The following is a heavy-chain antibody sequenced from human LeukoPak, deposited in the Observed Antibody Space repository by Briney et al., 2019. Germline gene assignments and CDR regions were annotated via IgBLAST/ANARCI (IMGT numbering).Heavy chain of an antibody. CDR1: GFXVSSNY. J-gene: IGHJ3*02. CDR2: ISRSGGDT. CDR3: AKCSVTCYANAFYI. D-gene: IGHD2-2*01. V-gene: IGHV3-23*01. Sequence: GGSLRLSCAASGFXVSSNYISWVRQAPGKGLEWVSAISRSGGDTEYADSVKGRFTISRDNSKNTLYLQMNSLRAEDTAVYYCAKCSVTCYANAFYIWGQGTMVTVSS.